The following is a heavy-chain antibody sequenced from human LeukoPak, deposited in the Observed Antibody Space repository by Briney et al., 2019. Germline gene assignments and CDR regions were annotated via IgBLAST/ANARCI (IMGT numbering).Heavy chain of an antibody. CDR2: ISGSGGST. CDR3: AKTPSLWWFDP. J-gene: IGHJ5*02. Sequence: GGSLRLSCAASGFTFSSYGMHWVRQAPGKGLEWVSSISGSGGSTCYADSVKGRFTISRDNSNNTLYLQINSLRAEDTAVYYCAKTPSLWWFDPWGQGTLVTVSS. V-gene: IGHV3-23*01. D-gene: IGHD3-16*02. CDR1: GFTFSSYG.